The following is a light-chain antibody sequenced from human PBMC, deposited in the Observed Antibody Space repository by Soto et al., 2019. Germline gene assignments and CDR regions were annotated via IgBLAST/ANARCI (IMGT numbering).Light chain of an antibody. CDR3: QQSSRTPYT. Sequence: DIQMTQSPSSLSASVGDRVIINCRASQDISSSLNWYQQKPGKAPELLIYATSSLQSGVPSRFSGSGSGTDFTLTINSLQPECVASDHCQQSSRTPYTFGQGTKMEI. V-gene: IGKV1-39*01. J-gene: IGKJ2*01. CDR1: QDISSS. CDR2: ATS.